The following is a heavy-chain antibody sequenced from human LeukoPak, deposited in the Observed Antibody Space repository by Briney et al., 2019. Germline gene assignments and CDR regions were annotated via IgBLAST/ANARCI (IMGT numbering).Heavy chain of an antibody. CDR2: INRNSGGT. J-gene: IGHJ4*02. D-gene: IGHD3-10*01. V-gene: IGHV1-2*06. Sequence: ASVKVSCKASGYTFTGYYMHWVRQAPGQGLEWMGRINRNSGGTNYAQKFQGRVTMTRDTSISTVYMELSRLRSDDTAVYYCARDYMVRGVEGYWGQGTLVTVCS. CDR1: GYTFTGYY. CDR3: ARDYMVRGVEGY.